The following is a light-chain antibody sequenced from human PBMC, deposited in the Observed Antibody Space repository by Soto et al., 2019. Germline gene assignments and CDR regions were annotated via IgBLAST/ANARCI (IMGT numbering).Light chain of an antibody. CDR1: QSVSSN. J-gene: IGKJ4*01. V-gene: IGKV3D-15*01. CDR3: QQYNNWPPLT. Sequence: IVLTQSPATLSVSPGERATLSCRASQSVSSNLAWHQQRPGQAPGLLIYDASSRAAGIPARFSGSGSGTDFTLTISTLEPEDFAVYYCQQYNNWPPLTFGGGTKVDIK. CDR2: DAS.